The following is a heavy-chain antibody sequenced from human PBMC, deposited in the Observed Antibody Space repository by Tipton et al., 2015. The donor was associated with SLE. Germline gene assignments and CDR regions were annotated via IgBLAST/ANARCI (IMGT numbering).Heavy chain of an antibody. CDR2: IYHSENT. CDR3: AGGELRYGDYDFNY. CDR1: GGSISSILYS. D-gene: IGHD4-17*01. J-gene: IGHJ4*02. Sequence: TLSLTCAVSGGSISSILYSWSWIRQPSGKGLEWIGNIYHSENTYYNPSLKSRVTISVDTSKNQFSLRLRSLTAADTAVYYCAGGELRYGDYDFNYWGQGSLVTVSS. V-gene: IGHV4-30-2*02.